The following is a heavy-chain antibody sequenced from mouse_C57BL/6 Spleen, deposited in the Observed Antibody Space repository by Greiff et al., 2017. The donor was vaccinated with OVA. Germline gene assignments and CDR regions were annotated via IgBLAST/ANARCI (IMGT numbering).Heavy chain of an antibody. CDR1: GYTFTSYW. Sequence: QVQLQQPGAELVRPGSSVKLSCKASGYTFTSYWMDWVKQRPGQGLEWIGNIYPSDSETHYNQKFKDKATLTVDKSSSTAYMQLSSLTSEDSAVYYCARGGYGNSFAYWGQGTLVTVSA. CDR3: ARGGYGNSFAY. V-gene: IGHV1-61*01. CDR2: IYPSDSET. J-gene: IGHJ3*01. D-gene: IGHD2-1*01.